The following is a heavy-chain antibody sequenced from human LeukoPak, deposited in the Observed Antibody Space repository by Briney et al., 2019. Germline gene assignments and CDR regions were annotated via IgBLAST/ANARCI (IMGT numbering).Heavy chain of an antibody. CDR3: AKGDYYDSSSSDY. J-gene: IGHJ4*02. CDR1: GFTFSSYG. CDR2: IRYDGSNK. D-gene: IGHD3-22*01. V-gene: IGHV3-30*02. Sequence: PGGSLRLSCAASGFTFSSYGMHWVRQAPGKGLEWVAFIRYDGSNKYYADSVKGRFTISRDNSKNTLYLQMNSLRAEDTAVYYCAKGDYYDSSSSDYWGQGTLVTVSS.